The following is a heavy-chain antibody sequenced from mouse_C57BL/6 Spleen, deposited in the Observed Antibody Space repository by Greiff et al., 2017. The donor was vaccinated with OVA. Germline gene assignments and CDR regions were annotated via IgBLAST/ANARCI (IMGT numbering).Heavy chain of an antibody. V-gene: IGHV1-26*01. D-gene: IGHD1-1*01. J-gene: IGHJ2*01. CDR3: AREGVRCYCDY. CDR1: GYTFTDYY. Sequence: VQLQQSGPELVKPGASVKISCKASGYTFTDYYMNWVKQSHGKSLEWIGDINPNNGGTSYNQKFKGKATLTVDKSSSTAYMELRSLTSEDSAVYYGAREGVRCYCDYWGQGTTLTVSS. CDR2: INPNNGGT.